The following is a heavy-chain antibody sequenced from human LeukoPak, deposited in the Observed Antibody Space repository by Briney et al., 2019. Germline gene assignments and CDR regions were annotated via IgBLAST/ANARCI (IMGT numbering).Heavy chain of an antibody. V-gene: IGHV3-7*01. CDR3: ARETDTAMVPPFDY. J-gene: IGHJ4*02. D-gene: IGHD5-18*01. Sequence: GGSLRLSCAASGFTFSSYWMSWVRQAPGKGLEWEANIKQDGSEKYYVDSVKGRFTISRDNAKNSLYLQMNSLRAEDTAVYYCARETDTAMVPPFDYWGQGTLVTVSS. CDR1: GFTFSSYW. CDR2: IKQDGSEK.